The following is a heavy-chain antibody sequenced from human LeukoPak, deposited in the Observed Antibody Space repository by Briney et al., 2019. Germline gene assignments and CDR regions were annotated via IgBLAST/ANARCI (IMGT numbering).Heavy chain of an antibody. Sequence: SETLSLTCTVSGGSISSSSYYWGWIRQPPGKGLEWIGSIYYSGSTYYNPSLKSRVTISVDTSKNQFSLKLSSVTAADTAVYYCARSVRPVSSGLDYWGQGTLVTVSS. V-gene: IGHV4-39*07. CDR2: IYYSGST. D-gene: IGHD6-19*01. CDR3: ARSVRPVSSGLDY. CDR1: GGSISSSSYY. J-gene: IGHJ4*02.